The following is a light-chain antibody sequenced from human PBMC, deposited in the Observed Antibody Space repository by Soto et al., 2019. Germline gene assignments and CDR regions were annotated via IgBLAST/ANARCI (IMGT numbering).Light chain of an antibody. J-gene: IGKJ1*01. CDR3: QQYGSSPR. CDR2: GAS. Sequence: EIVLTQSPGTLSLSPGERATLSCRASQSVTSSYLAWYQQKPGQAPRLLIYGASSRATGIPDRFSGSGSGTDFTLTIGRLEPEDCAVYYCQQYGSSPRFGQGTKVDIK. V-gene: IGKV3-20*01. CDR1: QSVTSSY.